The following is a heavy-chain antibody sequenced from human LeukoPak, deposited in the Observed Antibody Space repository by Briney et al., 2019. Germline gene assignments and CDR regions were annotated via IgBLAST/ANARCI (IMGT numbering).Heavy chain of an antibody. CDR3: ARLKREYYDILTGYYYFDY. V-gene: IGHV1-2*02. D-gene: IGHD3-9*01. J-gene: IGHJ4*02. CDR2: INPNSGGT. CDR1: GYTFTGYY. Sequence: GASVKVSCKASGYTFTGYYMHWVRQAPGQGLEWMGWINPNSGGTNYAQKFQGRVTMTRDTSISTAYMELSRLRSDDTAVYYRARLKREYYDILTGYYYFDYWGQGTLVTVSS.